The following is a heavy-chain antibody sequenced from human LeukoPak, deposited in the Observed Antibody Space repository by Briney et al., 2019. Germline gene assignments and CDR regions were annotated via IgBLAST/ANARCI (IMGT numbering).Heavy chain of an antibody. CDR2: IYWDDDK. CDR1: GFSLSTSGVG. D-gene: IGHD3-10*01. CDR3: AHRPPNYMINRDAFDI. Sequence: SGPTLVNPTPTLTLTCTFSGFSLSTSGVGVGWIRQPPGKALEWLALIYWDDDKRYSPSLKSRLTITKDTSKNQVVLTMTNMDPVDTATYYCAHRPPNYMINRDAFDIWGQGTMVTVSS. J-gene: IGHJ3*02. V-gene: IGHV2-5*02.